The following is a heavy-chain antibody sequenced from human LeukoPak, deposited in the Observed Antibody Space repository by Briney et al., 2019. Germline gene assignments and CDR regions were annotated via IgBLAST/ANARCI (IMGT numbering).Heavy chain of an antibody. CDR3: ARCVAPGVTRWIDP. D-gene: IGHD3-3*01. Sequence: HGEPLKFSCKTSVYTFSDHWFGWVRQMPGKGLEWMVILWPGDSDSRYSPSFQGQVTISADKSINTAYLQWSSLKASDTATYYCARCVAPGVTRWIDPWGQGTLVTVSS. J-gene: IGHJ5*02. V-gene: IGHV5-51*01. CDR1: VYTFSDHW. CDR2: LWPGDSDS.